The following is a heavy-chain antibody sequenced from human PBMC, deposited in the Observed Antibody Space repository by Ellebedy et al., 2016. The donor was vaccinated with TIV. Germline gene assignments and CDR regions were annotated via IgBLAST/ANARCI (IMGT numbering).Heavy chain of an antibody. CDR2: VKSKTDGGTT. D-gene: IGHD2-15*01. V-gene: IGHV3-15*01. J-gene: IGHJ3*02. Sequence: GGSLRLSXAASGFTFTNAWMHWVRQAPGKGLVWVGRVKSKTDGGTTDYVASVRGRFTISRDDSKNTLDLQMNSLKTEGTAVYYCATGEDLDAFDIWGQGTMVTVSS. CDR1: GFTFTNAW. CDR3: ATGEDLDAFDI.